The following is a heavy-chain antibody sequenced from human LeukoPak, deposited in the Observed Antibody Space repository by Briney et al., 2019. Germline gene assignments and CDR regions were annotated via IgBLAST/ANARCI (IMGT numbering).Heavy chain of an antibody. CDR2: ISPIFDTA. CDR3: ARGKVLRFLEWSGSYYYYGMDV. CDR1: GGTFSSYA. D-gene: IGHD3-3*01. J-gene: IGHJ6*02. V-gene: IGHV1-69*13. Sequence: SVTVSCTASGGTFSSYAISWVRQAPGQGIEWMGGISPIFDTANYAQKFQGRVTITADESTSTAYMELSSLRSEDTAVYYCARGKVLRFLEWSGSYYYYGMDVWGQGTTVTVSS.